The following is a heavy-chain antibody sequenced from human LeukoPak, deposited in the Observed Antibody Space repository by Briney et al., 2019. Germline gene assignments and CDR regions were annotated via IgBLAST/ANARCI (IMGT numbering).Heavy chain of an antibody. CDR3: ARARQPLELDY. J-gene: IGHJ4*02. Sequence: GGSLRLSCAASEFTFSSYWMHWVRQAPGQGLVWVSRINSDGSDTTYADSVKGRFTISRDNAKNTLYLQMNSLRAEDTAVYYCARARQPLELDYWGQGTLVTVSS. D-gene: IGHD1-1*01. CDR2: INSDGSDT. CDR1: EFTFSSYW. V-gene: IGHV3-74*01.